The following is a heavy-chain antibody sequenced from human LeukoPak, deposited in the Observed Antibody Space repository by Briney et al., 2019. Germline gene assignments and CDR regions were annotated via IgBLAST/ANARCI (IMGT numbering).Heavy chain of an antibody. J-gene: IGHJ4*02. D-gene: IGHD3-9*01. CDR1: GFTFSDYY. CDR3: ARGGDILTGYYWPPDY. CDR2: INHSGST. Sequence: GSLRLSCAASGFTFSDYYMSWIRQPPGKGLEWIGEINHSGSTNYNPSLKSRVTISVDTSKNQFSLKLSSVTAADTAVYYCARGGDILTGYYWPPDYWGQGTLVTVSS. V-gene: IGHV4-34*01.